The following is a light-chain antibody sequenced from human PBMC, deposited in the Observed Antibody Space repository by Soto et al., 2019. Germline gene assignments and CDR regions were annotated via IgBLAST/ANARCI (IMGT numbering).Light chain of an antibody. CDR2: GAS. V-gene: IGKV3-20*01. CDR1: QSVKSSY. J-gene: IGKJ3*01. Sequence: EIVLTQSPGTLSLSPGERATLSCRASQSVKSSYLAWYQQKPGQAPRLLIYGASSRATGIPDRFSGSGSGTDLTLTISRLEPEDFAVYYCQQYGGSPFTFGPGTKVDI. CDR3: QQYGGSPFT.